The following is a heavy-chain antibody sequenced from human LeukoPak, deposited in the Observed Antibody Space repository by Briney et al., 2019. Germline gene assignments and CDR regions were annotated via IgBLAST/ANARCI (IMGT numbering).Heavy chain of an antibody. J-gene: IGHJ6*03. CDR2: ISAYNGNT. CDR3: ARGTRGDYVYHRGNFRRMVYYYYMDV. CDR1: GYTFTSYG. D-gene: IGHD4-17*01. Sequence: ASVKVSCKASGYTFTSYGISWVRQAPGQGLEWMGWISAYNGNTNYAQKLQGRVTMTTDTSTSTAYMELRSLRSDDTAVYYCARGTRGDYVYHRGNFRRMVYYYYMDVWGRGTTVTVSS. V-gene: IGHV1-18*01.